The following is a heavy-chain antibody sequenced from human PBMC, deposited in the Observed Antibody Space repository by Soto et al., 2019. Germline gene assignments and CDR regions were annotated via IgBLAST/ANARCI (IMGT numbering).Heavy chain of an antibody. CDR2: IIPIFGTA. J-gene: IGHJ4*02. CDR1: GGTFSSYA. Sequence: SVKVSCKASGGTFSSYAISWVRQAPGQGLEWMGGIIPIFGTANYAQKFQGRVTITADESTSTAYMELSSLRSEDTAVYYCAISHVATPIVVVVAAVDYWGQGTLVTVSS. D-gene: IGHD2-15*01. CDR3: AISHVATPIVVVVAAVDY. V-gene: IGHV1-69*13.